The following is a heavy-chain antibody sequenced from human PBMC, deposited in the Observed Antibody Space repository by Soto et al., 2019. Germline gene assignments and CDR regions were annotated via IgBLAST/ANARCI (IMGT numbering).Heavy chain of an antibody. Sequence: QVQLVQSGAEVKKPGASVKVSCKASGYTFTSYDINRVRQATGQGLEWVGWMSPNSGNTGYAQKFQGRVTMTRTTSASTAYMELTSLRSDDTAIYYCARGPPNWGFDYWGQGTLVTVSS. CDR3: ARGPPNWGFDY. J-gene: IGHJ4*02. D-gene: IGHD7-27*01. CDR1: GYTFTSYD. V-gene: IGHV1-8*01. CDR2: MSPNSGNT.